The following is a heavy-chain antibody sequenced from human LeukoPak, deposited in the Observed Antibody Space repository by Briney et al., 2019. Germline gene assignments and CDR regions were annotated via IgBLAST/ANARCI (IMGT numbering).Heavy chain of an antibody. CDR1: GFTFSSYA. V-gene: IGHV3-23*01. D-gene: IGHD3-9*01. J-gene: IGHJ4*02. CDR3: ARPSSGGRYFDWLLPTFDY. Sequence: GGSLRLSCAASGFTFSSYAMSWVRQAPGKGLEWVSSITGSGDRTYYADSVKGRFTISRDNSKNTLYLQMNSLRAEDTAVYYCARPSSGGRYFDWLLPTFDYWGQGALVTVSS. CDR2: ITGSGDRT.